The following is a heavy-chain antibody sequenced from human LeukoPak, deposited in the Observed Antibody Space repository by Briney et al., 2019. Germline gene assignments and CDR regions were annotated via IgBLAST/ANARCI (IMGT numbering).Heavy chain of an antibody. CDR3: ARDLFLIYYDSSGYYEPFDY. Sequence: SETLSLTCTVSGGSISSSGYYWGWLRQPPGKGLEWIGSIYYSESTYYNLSLKTRATISVDTSKNQFSLKLSSVTAAATAVYYCARDLFLIYYDSSGYYEPFDYWGQGTLVTVSS. D-gene: IGHD3-22*01. CDR2: IYYSEST. V-gene: IGHV4-39*07. J-gene: IGHJ4*02. CDR1: GGSISSSGYY.